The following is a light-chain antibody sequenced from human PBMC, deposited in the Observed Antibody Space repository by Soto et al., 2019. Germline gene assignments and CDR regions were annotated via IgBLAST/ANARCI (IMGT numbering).Light chain of an antibody. J-gene: IGLJ2*01. CDR1: SSNIGAGYD. CDR2: GNS. CDR3: CSYVGIRNFV. V-gene: IGLV1-40*01. Sequence: QSVLTQPPSVSGAPGQRVTISCTGSSSNIGAGYDVHWYQQLPGTAPKLLIYGNSNRPSGVPDRFSGSKSGTSASLAITGLQAEDEADYYCCSYVGIRNFVFGGGTQLTVL.